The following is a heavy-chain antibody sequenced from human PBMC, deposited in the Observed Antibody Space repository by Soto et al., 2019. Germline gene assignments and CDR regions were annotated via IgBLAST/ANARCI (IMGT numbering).Heavy chain of an antibody. CDR1: GFTFSSYS. J-gene: IGHJ6*02. CDR3: ARGGISMVRGVIIQYGMDV. CDR2: ISGTSSII. V-gene: IGHV3-48*02. Sequence: GGSLRLSCAASGFTFSSYSMNWVRQAPGKGLEWVSYISGTSSIIYYADSVKGRFTLSRDNAKNSLYLQMNSLRDEDTAVYYCARGGISMVRGVIIQYGMDVWGQGTTVTSP. D-gene: IGHD3-10*01.